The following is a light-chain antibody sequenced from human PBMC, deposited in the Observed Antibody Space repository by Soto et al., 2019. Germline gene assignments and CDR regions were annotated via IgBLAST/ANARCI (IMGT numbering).Light chain of an antibody. Sequence: EIVLTQSPGTLFLSPGERATLSCRASQSVSDSYLAWYQQKPGQGPRLLIYASSRATGIPDRFSGSGSGTDFTLTISRLEPEDFAVYYCQHYGTSALFGPGTKVDIK. J-gene: IGKJ3*01. CDR1: QSVSDSY. V-gene: IGKV3-20*01. CDR2: AS. CDR3: QHYGTSAL.